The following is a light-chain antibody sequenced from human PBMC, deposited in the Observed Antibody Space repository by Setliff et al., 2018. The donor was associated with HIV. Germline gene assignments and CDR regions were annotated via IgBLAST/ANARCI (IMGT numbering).Light chain of an antibody. CDR2: GNS. CDR3: QSYDSTLSGFYV. Sequence: QSVLTQPPSVSGAPGQRVTISCTGSSSNIGPGYDVHWYQQVPGTAPKLLIYGNSNRPSGVPERFSASKSGTSASLTITGPQAEDEGDYYCQSYDSTLSGFYVFGTGTKVTVL. CDR1: SSNIGPGYD. J-gene: IGLJ1*01. V-gene: IGLV1-40*01.